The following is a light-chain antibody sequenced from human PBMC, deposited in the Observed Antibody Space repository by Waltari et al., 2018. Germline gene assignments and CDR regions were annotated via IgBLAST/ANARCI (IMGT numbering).Light chain of an antibody. CDR1: ESVSNY. CDR3: QQGVILPLT. V-gene: IGKV3-11*01. J-gene: IGKJ4*01. Sequence: EIVLTQSPVILSLAAGERATLSCRASESVSNYLAWYQQKPGQSPTLLIYDTSKRATGIPGRFSGSGYGTDFTLTINNLEAEDFALYYCQQGVILPLTFGGGTKLEIK. CDR2: DTS.